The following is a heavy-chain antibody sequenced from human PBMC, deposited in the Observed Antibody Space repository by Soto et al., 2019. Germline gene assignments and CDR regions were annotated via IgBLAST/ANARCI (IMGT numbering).Heavy chain of an antibody. Sequence: PSETLSLTCTVSGGSISSSDFYWGWLRQTPGKGLEFIGSMYYSGTTYYNPSLKSRVTISVDTSKNQFTLKLISVTAADTAVYYCAVVDSTGNWFEPWGEGALVTVSS. J-gene: IGHJ5*02. CDR3: AVVDSTGNWFEP. CDR2: MYYSGTT. D-gene: IGHD6-25*01. CDR1: GGSISSSDFY. V-gene: IGHV4-39*01.